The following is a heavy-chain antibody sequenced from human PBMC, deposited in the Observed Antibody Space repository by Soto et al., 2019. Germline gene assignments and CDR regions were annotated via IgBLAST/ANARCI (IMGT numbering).Heavy chain of an antibody. CDR3: ARGRNSGYGPPDY. CDR2: INPNSGGT. D-gene: IGHD5-12*01. J-gene: IGHJ4*02. V-gene: IGHV1-2*04. Sequence: VASVKVSCKASGYTFTGYYMHWVRQAPGQGLEWMGWINPNSGGTNYAQKFQGWVTMTRDTSISTAYMELSRLRSDDTAVYYCARGRNSGYGPPDYWGQGTLVTVSS. CDR1: GYTFTGYY.